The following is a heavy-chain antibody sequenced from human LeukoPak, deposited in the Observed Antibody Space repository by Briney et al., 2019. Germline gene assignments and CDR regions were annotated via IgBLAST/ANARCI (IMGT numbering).Heavy chain of an antibody. V-gene: IGHV3-23*01. CDR3: AKGPLPILGY. D-gene: IGHD1-26*01. CDR2: INGGRGST. CDR1: GFTFSSSA. J-gene: IGHJ4*02. Sequence: GGSLRLSCGASGFTFSSSAMNWVHQAPGKGLEWVSAINGGRGSTYYADSVKGRFTVSRDNSKNTLYLQMNSLRAEDTAEYYCAKGPLPILGYWGQGTLVTVSS.